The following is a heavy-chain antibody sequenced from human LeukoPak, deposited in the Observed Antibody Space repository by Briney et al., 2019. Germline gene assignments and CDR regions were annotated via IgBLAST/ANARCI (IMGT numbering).Heavy chain of an antibody. V-gene: IGHV3-30*04. D-gene: IGHD6-13*01. J-gene: IGHJ4*02. CDR1: RFTFSSYA. CDR2: ISYDGSNK. CDR3: ASQPRIAAAGPVDY. Sequence: GGSLRLSCAASRFTFSSYAMHWVRQAPGKGLEWVAVISYDGSNKYYADSVKGRFTISRDNSKNTLYLQMNSLRAEDTAVYYCASQPRIAAAGPVDYWGQGTLVTVSS.